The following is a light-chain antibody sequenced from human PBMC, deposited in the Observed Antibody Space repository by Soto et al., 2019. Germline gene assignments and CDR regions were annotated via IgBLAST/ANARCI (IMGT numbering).Light chain of an antibody. Sequence: DIPMTQSPSTLSASVGDRVTITCRASQSISSWLAWYQQKAGKAPKLLIYDASSLESGVPSRFSGSGSGTEFTLTISSLQPDDFATYYCQQYNSYTFTFGGGTKVEIK. CDR2: DAS. J-gene: IGKJ4*01. CDR3: QQYNSYTFT. CDR1: QSISSW. V-gene: IGKV1-5*01.